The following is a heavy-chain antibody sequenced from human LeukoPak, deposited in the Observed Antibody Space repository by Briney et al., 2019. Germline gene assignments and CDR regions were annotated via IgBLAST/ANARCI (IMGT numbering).Heavy chain of an antibody. CDR1: GFTFSSYE. J-gene: IGHJ6*03. Sequence: GGSLRLSCAASGFTFSSYEMNWVRQAPGKGLECVSYISSSGSTIYYADSVKGRFTISRDNAKNSLYLQMNSLRAEDTAVYYCARGQVLLWFGEQKVAPYMDVWGKGTTVTVSS. CDR3: ARGQVLLWFGEQKVAPYMDV. D-gene: IGHD3-10*01. CDR2: ISSSGSTI. V-gene: IGHV3-48*03.